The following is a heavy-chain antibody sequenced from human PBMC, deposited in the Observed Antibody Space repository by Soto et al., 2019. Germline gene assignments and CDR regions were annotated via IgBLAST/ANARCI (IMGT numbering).Heavy chain of an antibody. CDR1: GGSFSGYY. CDR2: INDSGST. CDR3: ARRGGGPWGQ. D-gene: IGHD7-27*01. V-gene: IGHV4-34*01. J-gene: IGHJ4*02. Sequence: QVQLQQWGAGLLKPSETLSLTCAVYGGSFSGYYWCWIRQPPGKGLEWLGEINDSGSTNYNPSIKSRVTISVDTSKNQFSLKLSSVTAADTAVYYCARRGGGPWGQWGQGTLVTVSS.